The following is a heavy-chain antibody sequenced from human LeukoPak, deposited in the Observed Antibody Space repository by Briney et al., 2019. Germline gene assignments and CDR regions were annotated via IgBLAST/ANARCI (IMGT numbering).Heavy chain of an antibody. CDR1: GGSVSSGSYY. V-gene: IGHV4-61*01. CDR3: ARAASDFWSGYYYYYMDV. D-gene: IGHD3-3*01. J-gene: IGHJ6*03. CDR2: IYYSGST. Sequence: SETLSLTCTVSGGSVSSGSYYWNWIRQPPGKGLDWIGYIYYSGSTNYNPSLKSRVTISVDTSKNQFSLKLSSVTAADTAVYYCARAASDFWSGYYYYYMDVWGKGTTVTVSS.